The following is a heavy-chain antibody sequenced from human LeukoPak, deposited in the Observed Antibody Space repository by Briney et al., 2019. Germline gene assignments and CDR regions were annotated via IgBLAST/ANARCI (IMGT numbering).Heavy chain of an antibody. J-gene: IGHJ5*02. CDR3: ARDRRSYYDSSVLSVFDP. Sequence: GGSLRLSCAASGFTFSSYSMNWVRQAPGKGLEWVSSISSSSSYIYYADSVKGRFTISRDNAKNSLYLQMNSLRAEDTAVYYCARDRRSYYDSSVLSVFDPWGQGTLVTVSS. CDR1: GFTFSSYS. CDR2: ISSSSSYI. V-gene: IGHV3-21*01. D-gene: IGHD3-22*01.